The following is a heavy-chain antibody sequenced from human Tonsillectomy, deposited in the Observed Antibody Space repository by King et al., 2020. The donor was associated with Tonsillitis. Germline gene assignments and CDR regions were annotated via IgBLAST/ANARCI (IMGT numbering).Heavy chain of an antibody. V-gene: IGHV1-8*01. Sequence: QLVQSGAEVRKPGASVKVSCKASGYTFTSHDINWVRQATGQGLEWMGWMSPDSGNTGYAQKFQGRVTMTRNTSISTAYMELSSLRSEDTAMYYCARVPSDTTYYYYGGMDVWGQGTTVTVSS. CDR2: MSPDSGNT. D-gene: IGHD5-18*01. J-gene: IGHJ6*02. CDR1: GYTFTSHD. CDR3: ARVPSDTTYYYYGGMDV.